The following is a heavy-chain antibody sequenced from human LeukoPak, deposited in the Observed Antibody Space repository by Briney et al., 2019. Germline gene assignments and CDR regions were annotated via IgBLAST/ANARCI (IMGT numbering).Heavy chain of an antibody. Sequence: ASVTVSCKASGYTFTSYYMHWVRQAPGQGLEWMGIINPSGGSTSYAQKFQGRVTMTRDTSTSTVYMELSSLRSEDTAVYYCARARRSGSYRGGLDYWGQEPLVTVSS. CDR1: GYTFTSYY. D-gene: IGHD1-26*01. V-gene: IGHV1-46*01. CDR2: INPSGGST. J-gene: IGHJ4*02. CDR3: ARARRSGSYRGGLDY.